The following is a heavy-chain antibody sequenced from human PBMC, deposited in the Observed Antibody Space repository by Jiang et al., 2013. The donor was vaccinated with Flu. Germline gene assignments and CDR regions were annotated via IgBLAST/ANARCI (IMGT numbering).Heavy chain of an antibody. J-gene: IGHJ5*02. CDR1: GDSSFGSYS. CDR2: ISPIFGTI. V-gene: IGHV1-69*06. D-gene: IGHD3-16*02. CDR3: VGSQGYHLNRDWLAP. Sequence: QSGAEVKKPGSSVTVSCKASGDSSFGSYSISWVRQAPGQGLEWMGGISPIFGTINYGQKFQGRVTITADIFTKTAYMELSSLRFDDTAVYYCVGSQGYHLNRDWLAPWGQGTLVTVSP.